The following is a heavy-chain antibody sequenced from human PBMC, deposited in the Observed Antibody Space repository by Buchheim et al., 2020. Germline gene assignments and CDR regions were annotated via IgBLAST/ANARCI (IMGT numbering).Heavy chain of an antibody. CDR2: INPSGGST. V-gene: IGHV1-46*01. Sequence: QVQLVQSGTEVKKPGASVKVSCKASGYTFTSYYMHWVRQAPGQGLEWMGIINPSGGSTTYAQKFQGRVTMTRDTSTSIVYMELSSLRSEDTAVYYCARGGVVVPTEDTFGGEYYYYYMDVWGKGTT. CDR1: GYTFTSYY. J-gene: IGHJ6*03. CDR3: ARGGVVVPTEDTFGGEYYYYYMDV. D-gene: IGHD2-2*01.